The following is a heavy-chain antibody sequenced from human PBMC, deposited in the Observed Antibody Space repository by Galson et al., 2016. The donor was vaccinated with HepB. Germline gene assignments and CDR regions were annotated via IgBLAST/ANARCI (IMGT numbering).Heavy chain of an antibody. CDR2: IWFDGSKN. CDR1: GFTFRSFG. Sequence: SLRLSCAASGFTFRSFGMHWVRQAPGKGLEWVAVIWFDGSKNFYADSVKGRFAISRDNSKNTLYLEMNNLRAEDTAVYYCAKYSGWGTRNFDYWGQGTLVTVSS. D-gene: IGHD3-10*01. J-gene: IGHJ4*02. CDR3: AKYSGWGTRNFDY. V-gene: IGHV3-33*06.